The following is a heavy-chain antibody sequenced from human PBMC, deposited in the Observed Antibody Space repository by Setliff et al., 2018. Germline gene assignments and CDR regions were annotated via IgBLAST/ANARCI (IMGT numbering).Heavy chain of an antibody. Sequence: SVKVSCKTSGDTFNNYAITWVRQAPGQGPEWMGGIIPMFGPPTYAQQFQGRVTIAADELSGMVYMELSSLTSEDTAMYYCARFSGHNYGSFDSWGQGTLVTSPQ. V-gene: IGHV1-69*13. CDR3: ARFSGHNYGSFDS. J-gene: IGHJ4*02. CDR2: IIPMFGPP. CDR1: GDTFNNYA. D-gene: IGHD5-18*01.